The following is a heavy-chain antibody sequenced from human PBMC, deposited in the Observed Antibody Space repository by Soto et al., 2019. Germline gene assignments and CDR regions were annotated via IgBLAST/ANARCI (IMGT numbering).Heavy chain of an antibody. D-gene: IGHD3-10*01. Sequence: EVQLLESGGGLVQPGGSLRLSCAASGFTFSSYAMSWVRQAPGKGLEWVSAISGSGGSTYYADSVKGRFTISRDNSKNTLYLQMNSLRAEDTAVYYSAKAGLWFGERSDPFDSDYWGQGTLVTVSS. CDR3: AKAGLWFGERSDPFDSDY. CDR1: GFTFSSYA. V-gene: IGHV3-23*01. J-gene: IGHJ4*02. CDR2: ISGSGGST.